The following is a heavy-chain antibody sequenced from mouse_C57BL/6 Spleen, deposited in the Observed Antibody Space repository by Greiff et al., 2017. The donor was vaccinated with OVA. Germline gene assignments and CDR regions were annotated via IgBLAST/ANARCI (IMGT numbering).Heavy chain of an antibody. CDR1: GYTFTSYW. CDR3: ARYGNTVVAHFDY. Sequence: QVQLKQPGAELVKPGASVKLSCKASGYTFTSYWMHWVQQRPGRGLEWIGRIDPNSGGTKYNEKFKSKATLTVDKTSSTAYMQLSSLTSEDSAVYYCARYGNTVVAHFDYWGQGTTLTVSS. V-gene: IGHV1-72*01. J-gene: IGHJ2*01. D-gene: IGHD1-1*01. CDR2: IDPNSGGT.